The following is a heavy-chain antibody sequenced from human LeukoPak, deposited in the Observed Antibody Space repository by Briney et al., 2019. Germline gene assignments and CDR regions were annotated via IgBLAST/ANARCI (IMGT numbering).Heavy chain of an antibody. V-gene: IGHV3-33*01. CDR1: GFTFNTYG. CDR2: IWYDGSDK. Sequence: GGSLRLSCAASGFTFNTYGMHWVRQAPGKGLEWVAVIWYDGSDKYYADSVKGRFTISRDNSKNTLYLQMNSLRAEDTVVYYCARDKDYGETLDYWGQGTLVTVSS. CDR3: ARDKDYGETLDY. J-gene: IGHJ4*02. D-gene: IGHD4-17*01.